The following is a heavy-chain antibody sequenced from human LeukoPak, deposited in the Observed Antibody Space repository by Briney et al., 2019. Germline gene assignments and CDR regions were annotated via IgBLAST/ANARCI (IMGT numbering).Heavy chain of an antibody. CDR3: AKDHDGAAWNLLGY. J-gene: IGHJ4*02. D-gene: IGHD1-1*01. CDR1: GFTFSSYG. V-gene: IGHV3-30*02. CDR2: IRYDGSNK. Sequence: PGGSLGLSCAASGFTFSSYGMHWVRQAPGKGLEWVAFIRYDGSNKYYADSVKGRFTISRDNSKNTLYLQMNSLRAEDTAVYYCAKDHDGAAWNLLGYWGQGTLVTVSS.